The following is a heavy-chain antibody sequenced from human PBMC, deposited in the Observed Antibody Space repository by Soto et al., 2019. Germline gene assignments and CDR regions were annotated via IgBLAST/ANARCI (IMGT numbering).Heavy chain of an antibody. D-gene: IGHD5-12*01. CDR2: ISGSGGST. J-gene: IGHJ4*02. V-gene: IGHV3-23*01. CDR1: GFTFSSYA. CDR3: ANPRREWLRSGYYFDY. Sequence: PGGSLRLSCAASGFTFSSYAMSWVRQAPGKGLEWVSAISGSGGSTYYADSVKGRFTISRDNSKNTLYLQMNSLRAEDTTVYYSANPRREWLRSGYYFDYGXQGTLFTVSS.